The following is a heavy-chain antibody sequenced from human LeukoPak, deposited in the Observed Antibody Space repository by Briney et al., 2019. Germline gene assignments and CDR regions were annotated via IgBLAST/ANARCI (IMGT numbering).Heavy chain of an antibody. CDR3: ARVNSRFPKGFDY. V-gene: IGHV1-2*02. Sequence: ASVKVSCKASGYTFTGYYMHWVRQAPGQGLEWMGWINPNSGGTNYAQKFQGRVTMTRDTSISTAYMELSRLRSDDTAVYYCARVNSRFPKGFDYWGQGTLVTVSS. D-gene: IGHD3-3*01. CDR2: INPNSGGT. J-gene: IGHJ4*02. CDR1: GYTFTGYY.